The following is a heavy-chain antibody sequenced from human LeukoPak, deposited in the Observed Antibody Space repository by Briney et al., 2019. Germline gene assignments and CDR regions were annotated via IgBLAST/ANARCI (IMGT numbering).Heavy chain of an antibody. CDR1: GLTFSSYA. Sequence: PGGSLRLSCAASGLTFSSYAMHWVRQAPGKGLEWVAVISYDGSNKYYADFVKGRFTISRDNSKNTLYLQMNSLRAEDTAVYYCAGATHYWGQGTLVTVSS. CDR2: ISYDGSNK. CDR3: AGATHY. J-gene: IGHJ4*02. D-gene: IGHD4-17*01. V-gene: IGHV3-30-3*01.